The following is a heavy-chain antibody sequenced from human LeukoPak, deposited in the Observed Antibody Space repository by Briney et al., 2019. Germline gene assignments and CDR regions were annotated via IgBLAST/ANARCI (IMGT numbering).Heavy chain of an antibody. CDR1: GGTFSSYA. CDR2: IIPIFGTA. V-gene: IGHV1-69*13. D-gene: IGHD3-9*01. Sequence: SVKVSCKASGGTFSSYAISWVRQAPGQGLEWMGGIIPIFGTANYAQKFQGRVTITADESTSTAYMELSSLRSEDTAVYYCARRPSKYYDILTGYYRSEFDYWGQGTLVTVSS. CDR3: ARRPSKYYDILTGYYRSEFDY. J-gene: IGHJ4*02.